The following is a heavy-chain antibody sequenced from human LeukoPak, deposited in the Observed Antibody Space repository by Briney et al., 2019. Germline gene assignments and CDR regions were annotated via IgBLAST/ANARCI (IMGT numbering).Heavy chain of an antibody. D-gene: IGHD6-19*01. Sequence: KPSETLSLTCAVYGGSFSGYYWSWIRQPPGRGLEWIGEINHSGSTNYNPSLKSRVTISVDTSKNQFSLKLSSVTAADTAVYYCAREAGTALYYYHMDVWGKGTTVTVSS. V-gene: IGHV4-34*01. J-gene: IGHJ6*03. CDR3: AREAGTALYYYHMDV. CDR2: INHSGST. CDR1: GGSFSGYY.